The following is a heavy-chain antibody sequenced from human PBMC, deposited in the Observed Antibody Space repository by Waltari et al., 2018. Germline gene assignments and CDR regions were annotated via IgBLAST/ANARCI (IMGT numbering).Heavy chain of an antibody. CDR2: MNSGGSDT. J-gene: IGHJ3*02. Sequence: EGQLVESGGGLVQPGGSLKLSCAASGFAFGSFWMHWVRHVPGQGLVWVARMNSGGSDTSYADSGRGRVTVSRDNAKNMVYLQMKSLRAEDTAIYYCTRDSPSWIWGQGTMVSVSS. CDR3: TRDSPSWI. V-gene: IGHV3-74*01. CDR1: GFAFGSFW.